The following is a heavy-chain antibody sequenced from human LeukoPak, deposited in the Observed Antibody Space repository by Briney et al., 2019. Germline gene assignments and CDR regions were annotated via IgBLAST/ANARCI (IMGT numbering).Heavy chain of an antibody. D-gene: IGHD3-9*01. J-gene: IGHJ6*02. V-gene: IGHV5-51*01. CDR1: GYSFTSYW. CDR3: ARHGGVAYYDILTGYYSRDYYYYGMDV. CDR2: IYPGDSDT. Sequence: GESLKISCKGSGYSFTSYWIGWVRQMPGKGLEWMGIIYPGDSDTRYSPSFQGQVTISAYKSISTAYLQWSSLKASDTAMYYCARHGGVAYYDILTGYYSRDYYYYGMDVWGQGTTVTVSS.